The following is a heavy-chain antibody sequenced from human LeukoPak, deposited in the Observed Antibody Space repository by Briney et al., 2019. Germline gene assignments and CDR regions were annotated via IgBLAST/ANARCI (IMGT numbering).Heavy chain of an antibody. CDR2: ISGSGGST. J-gene: IGHJ4*02. CDR3: AKTIYYDFWSGYYLDY. D-gene: IGHD3-3*01. Sequence: PGGSLRLSCAASGFTFSSYAMSWVRRAPGKGLEWVSAISGSGGSTYYADSVKGRFTISRDNSKNTLYLQMNSLRAEDTAVYYCAKTIYYDFWSGYYLDYWGQGTLVTVSS. V-gene: IGHV3-23*01. CDR1: GFTFSSYA.